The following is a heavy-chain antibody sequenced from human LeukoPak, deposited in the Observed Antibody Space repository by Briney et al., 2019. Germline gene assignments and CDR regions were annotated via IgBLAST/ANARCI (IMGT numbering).Heavy chain of an antibody. V-gene: IGHV1-2*04. D-gene: IGHD2-15*01. CDR1: GYTFTGYY. Sequence: ASVKVSCKASGYTFTGYYMHWVRQAPGQGLEWMGWINPNSGGTNYAQKFQGWVTMTRDTSISTAYMELSSLRSEDTAVYYCARSPHPYCSGGSCYRREPPTDYGMDVWGQGTTVTVSS. CDR3: ARSPHPYCSGGSCYRREPPTDYGMDV. J-gene: IGHJ6*02. CDR2: INPNSGGT.